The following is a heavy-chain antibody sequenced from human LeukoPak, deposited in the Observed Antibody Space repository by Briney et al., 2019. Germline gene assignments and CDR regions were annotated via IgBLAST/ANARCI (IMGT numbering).Heavy chain of an antibody. CDR1: GFTFNYFS. Sequence: GGSLRLSCAASGFTFNYFSVNWVRQAPGKGLEWVSYISSSSNTIYYADSVKGRFTISRDNARNSLYLQMNSLRDEDTAVLYCARGSEIVGASTGYWYFDLWGRGTLVTVSS. CDR3: ARGSEIVGASTGYWYFDL. CDR2: ISSSSNTI. V-gene: IGHV3-48*02. D-gene: IGHD1-26*01. J-gene: IGHJ2*01.